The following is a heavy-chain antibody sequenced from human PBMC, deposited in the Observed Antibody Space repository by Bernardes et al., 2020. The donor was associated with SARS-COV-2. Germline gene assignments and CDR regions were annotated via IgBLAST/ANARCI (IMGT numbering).Heavy chain of an antibody. Sequence: SGSTYYNPSLNSRVTISLDTSKNQFSLRLSAVTAADAAVYYCARDSDDAFLDYWGQGTL. D-gene: IGHD3-16*01. CDR2: SGST. V-gene: IGHV4-30-4*01. CDR3: ARDSDDAFLDY. J-gene: IGHJ4*02.